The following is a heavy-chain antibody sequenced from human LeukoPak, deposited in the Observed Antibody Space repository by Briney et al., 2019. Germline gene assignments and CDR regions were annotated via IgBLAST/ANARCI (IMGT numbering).Heavy chain of an antibody. CDR2: IYYSGST. Sequence: SETLSLTCTVSGGSISSGGYYWSWIRQHPGKGLEWIGYIYYSGSTHYNPSLKSRVTISVDTSKNQFSLKLSSVTAADTAVYYCARAILRYFDWFTWGQGTLVTVSS. CDR3: ARAILRYFDWFT. D-gene: IGHD3-9*01. J-gene: IGHJ5*02. V-gene: IGHV4-31*03. CDR1: GGSISSGGYY.